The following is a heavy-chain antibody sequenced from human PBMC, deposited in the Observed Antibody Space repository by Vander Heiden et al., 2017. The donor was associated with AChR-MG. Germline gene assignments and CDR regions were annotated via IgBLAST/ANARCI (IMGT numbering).Heavy chain of an antibody. CDR1: GGSFRGSSYY. J-gene: IGHJ6*02. D-gene: IGHD1-26*01. V-gene: IGHV4-39*01. Sequence: LHLQESGPGLVKPSETLSPTCTVPGGSFRGSSYYWGWIRQTPGKGLEWIGSFYFGGGTHQKPSLRTRLTMPVDTAKNQFSLRLRSVTAADTAVYYCVRLNSSTSYFYYYSGFDVWGQGTTVTVSS. CDR3: VRLNSSTSYFYYYSGFDV. CDR2: FYFGGGT.